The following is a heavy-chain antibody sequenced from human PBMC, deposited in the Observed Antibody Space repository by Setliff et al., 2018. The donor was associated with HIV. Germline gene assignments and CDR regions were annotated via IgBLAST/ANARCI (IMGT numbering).Heavy chain of an antibody. J-gene: IGHJ4*02. V-gene: IGHV4-61*09. Sequence: PSETLSLTCTVSGGSISSGSYYWSWIRQPAGKGLEWIGHIYTSGSTNYNPSLKSRVTISVDTSKNQFSLKLSSVTAADTAVYYCARVGAGWGYYFDYWGQGTLVTV. CDR1: GGSISSGSYY. D-gene: IGHD6-19*01. CDR3: ARVGAGWGYYFDY. CDR2: IYTSGST.